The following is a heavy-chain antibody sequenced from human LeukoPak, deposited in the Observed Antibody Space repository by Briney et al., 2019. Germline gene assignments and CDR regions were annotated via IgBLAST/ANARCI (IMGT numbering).Heavy chain of an antibody. CDR1: GHTFSTYA. D-gene: IGHD3-22*01. Sequence: GASVKVSCKASGHTFSTYAVIWVRQAPGQGLQWMGWISGNNANTIYARNFQGRVTMTTDTSTNSAYMELRSLRSDDSAVYYCARLILDRTGFYYFDYWGQGTPVTVSS. CDR2: ISGNNANT. CDR3: ARLILDRTGFYYFDY. J-gene: IGHJ4*02. V-gene: IGHV1-18*01.